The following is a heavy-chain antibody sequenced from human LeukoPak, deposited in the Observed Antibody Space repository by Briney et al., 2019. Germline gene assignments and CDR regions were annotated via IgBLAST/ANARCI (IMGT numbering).Heavy chain of an antibody. CDR1: GFTFSSYA. CDR3: AKGGLTSSWYGDAFDI. D-gene: IGHD6-13*01. Sequence: PGGSLRLSCAASGFTFSSYAMSWVRQAPGKGLEWVSAISGSGSSTYYANSVKGRFTISRDNSKNTLYLQMNSLRAEDTAVYYCAKGGLTSSWYGDAFDIWGQGTMVTVSS. CDR2: ISGSGSST. V-gene: IGHV3-23*01. J-gene: IGHJ3*02.